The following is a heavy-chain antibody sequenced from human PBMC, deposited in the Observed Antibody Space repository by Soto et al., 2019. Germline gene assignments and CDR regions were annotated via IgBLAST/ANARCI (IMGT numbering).Heavy chain of an antibody. CDR2: INSDETIT. Sequence: HPGGSLRLSCAASRFTFSNYWMHWVRQSPGKGLVWVSRINSDETITSYADSVKGRFTIPRDNAKNTLYLQMSSLRVEDTALYYCVCFECGRTAVVTAMEANGYWGQGTLVTVSS. V-gene: IGHV3-74*01. CDR1: RFTFSNYW. CDR3: VCFECGRTAVVTAMEANGY. D-gene: IGHD2-21*02. J-gene: IGHJ4*02.